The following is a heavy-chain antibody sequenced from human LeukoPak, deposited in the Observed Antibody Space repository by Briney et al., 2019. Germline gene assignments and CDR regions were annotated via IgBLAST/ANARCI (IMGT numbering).Heavy chain of an antibody. J-gene: IGHJ4*02. CDR2: IYHSGST. CDR1: GYSISSGYY. D-gene: IGHD3-16*02. Sequence: PSETLSLTCAVSGYSISSGYYWGWIRQPPGKGLEWIGSIYHSGSTYYNPSLESRVTISVDTSKNQFSLKLSSVTAADTAVYYCARGRYDYVWGSYRHSGFDYWGQGTLVTVSS. CDR3: ARGRYDYVWGSYRHSGFDY. V-gene: IGHV4-38-2*01.